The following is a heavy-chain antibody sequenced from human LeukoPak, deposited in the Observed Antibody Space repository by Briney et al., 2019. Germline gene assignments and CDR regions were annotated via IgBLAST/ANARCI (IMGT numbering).Heavy chain of an antibody. CDR1: GYTFTGYY. CDR2: INPNSGGT. J-gene: IGHJ5*02. V-gene: IGHV1-2*02. Sequence: ASVKVSCKASGYTFTGYYMHWVRQAPGQGLEWMGWINPNSGGTNYAQKFQGRVTMTRDTSISTAYMELSRLRSDDTAVYYCARGFPRIVVVIARSWFDPWGQGTLVTVSS. CDR3: ARGFPRIVVVIARSWFDP. D-gene: IGHD2-21*01.